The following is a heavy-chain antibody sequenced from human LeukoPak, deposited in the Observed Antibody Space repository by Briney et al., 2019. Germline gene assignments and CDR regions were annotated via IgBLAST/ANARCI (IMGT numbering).Heavy chain of an antibody. Sequence: ASVKVSCKASGYTFTSYGIRWVRQAPGQGLEWMGWISAYNGNTNYAQKLQGRVTMTTDTSMSTAYMELRSLRSDDTAVYYCARGRYSGSKRGVSIFDYWGQGTLVTVSS. CDR3: ARGRYSGSKRGVSIFDY. D-gene: IGHD5-12*01. V-gene: IGHV1-18*01. CDR1: GYTFTSYG. J-gene: IGHJ4*02. CDR2: ISAYNGNT.